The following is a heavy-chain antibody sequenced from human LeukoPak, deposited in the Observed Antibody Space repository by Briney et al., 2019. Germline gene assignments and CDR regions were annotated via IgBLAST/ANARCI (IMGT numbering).Heavy chain of an antibody. D-gene: IGHD3-10*01. Sequence: SQTLSLTCAISGDSVSSNSATWIWIRQAPSRGLEWLGRTYYRSKWYNDYAGSAKSRLTINPDTSKNQFSLHLNSVTPEDTAVYYCAMLVRGVIDYNYNWFDPWGQGTLVTVSS. V-gene: IGHV6-1*01. CDR2: TYYRSKWYN. CDR1: GDSVSSNSAT. CDR3: AMLVRGVIDYNYNWFDP. J-gene: IGHJ5*02.